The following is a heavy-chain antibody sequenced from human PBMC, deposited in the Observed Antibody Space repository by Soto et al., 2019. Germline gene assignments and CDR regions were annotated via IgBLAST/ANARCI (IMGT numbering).Heavy chain of an antibody. CDR2: INPSGGST. CDR1: GYTFTSYY. Sequence: VASVKVSCKXSGYTFTSYYMHWVRQAPGQGLEWMGIINPSGGSTSYAQKFQGRVTMTRDTSTSTVYMELSSLRSEDTAAYYCARDRATPHVRYYGMDVWGQGTTVTVSS. CDR3: ARDRATPHVRYYGMDV. V-gene: IGHV1-46*01. J-gene: IGHJ6*02.